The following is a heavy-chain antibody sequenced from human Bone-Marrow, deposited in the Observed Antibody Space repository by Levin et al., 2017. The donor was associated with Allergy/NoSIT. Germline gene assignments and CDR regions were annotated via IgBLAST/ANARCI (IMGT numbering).Heavy chain of an antibody. Sequence: GGSLRLSCEASGFTSGFTFEDYGMNWVRQSPGTGLEWIAGITWDGGSTGYADSLKGRFTISRDNVKNSLFLHMSNLRAEDTALYLCARAAWGNYSPIDPWGQGTLGTVS. CDR3: ARAAWGNYSPIDP. D-gene: IGHD3-16*01. J-gene: IGHJ5*02. CDR1: GFTFEDYG. V-gene: IGHV3-20*01. CDR2: ITWDGGST.